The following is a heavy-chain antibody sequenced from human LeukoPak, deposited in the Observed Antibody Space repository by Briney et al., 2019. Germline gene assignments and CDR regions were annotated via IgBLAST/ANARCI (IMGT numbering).Heavy chain of an antibody. CDR1: GYTFTGYY. D-gene: IGHD6-19*01. CDR2: INPNSGGT. Sequence: ASVKVSCKASGYTFTGYYMHWVRQAPGQGLEWMGWINPNSGGTNYAQKFQGRVTMTRDTSISTAYMELSRLRSDDTAVYYCARLIAVAGLAFDYWGQGTLVTVSS. CDR3: ARLIAVAGLAFDY. V-gene: IGHV1-2*02. J-gene: IGHJ4*02.